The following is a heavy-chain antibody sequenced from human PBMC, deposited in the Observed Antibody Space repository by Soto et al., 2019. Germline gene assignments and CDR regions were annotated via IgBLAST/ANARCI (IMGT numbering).Heavy chain of an antibody. J-gene: IGHJ5*02. CDR2: IYHSGST. V-gene: IGHV4-31*03. CDR3: ARDGAGAYGLGWFDP. D-gene: IGHD2-21*01. CDR1: GDSISRGGYY. Sequence: QVQLQESGPGLVKPSQTLSLTCTVSGDSISRGGYYWNWLRQHPRKGLEWISYIYHSGSTIYNPSLQSRVTISVDTSKNRLSLELSNVTAADTAVYYCARDGAGAYGLGWFDPWGQGILVTVSS.